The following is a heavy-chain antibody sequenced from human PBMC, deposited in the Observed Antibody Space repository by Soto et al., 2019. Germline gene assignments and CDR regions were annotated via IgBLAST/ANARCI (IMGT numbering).Heavy chain of an antibody. J-gene: IGHJ4*02. CDR3: AKGSSSWYRYYFDY. D-gene: IGHD6-13*01. CDR1: GGSFSGYY. Sequence: QVQLQQWGAGLLKPSETLSLTCAVYGGSFSGYYWSWIRQPPGKGLEWIGEINHSESTNYNPSLKSRVTISVDTSKNQFSLKLSSVTAADTAVYYCAKGSSSWYRYYFDYWGQGTLVTVSS. CDR2: INHSEST. V-gene: IGHV4-34*01.